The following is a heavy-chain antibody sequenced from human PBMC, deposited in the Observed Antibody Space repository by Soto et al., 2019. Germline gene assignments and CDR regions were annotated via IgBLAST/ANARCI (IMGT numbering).Heavy chain of an antibody. Sequence: GASVKVSCKASGYTFTSYYMHWVRPAPGQGLEWMGIINPSGGSTSYAQKFQGRVTMTRDTSTSTVYMELSSLRSEDTAVYYCARVYCSSTSCYAQPHDAFGIWGQGTMVTVSS. V-gene: IGHV1-46*01. CDR1: GYTFTSYY. CDR2: INPSGGST. CDR3: ARVYCSSTSCYAQPHDAFGI. D-gene: IGHD2-2*01. J-gene: IGHJ3*02.